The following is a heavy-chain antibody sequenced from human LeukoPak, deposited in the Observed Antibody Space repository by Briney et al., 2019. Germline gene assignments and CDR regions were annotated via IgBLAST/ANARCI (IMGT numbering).Heavy chain of an antibody. CDR1: GFTFSSYE. CDR3: SRVGPGDY. CDR2: ISISGSAI. V-gene: IGHV3-48*03. D-gene: IGHD1-14*01. J-gene: IGHJ4*02. Sequence: AGSLTLSCAASGFTFSSYELNWVRQAQGQGLEWVSYISISGSAISYADPVKGRFTISRDNAKNSLFLQMNSLRAEDTAVDYCSRVGPGDYWGQGTLVSVSS.